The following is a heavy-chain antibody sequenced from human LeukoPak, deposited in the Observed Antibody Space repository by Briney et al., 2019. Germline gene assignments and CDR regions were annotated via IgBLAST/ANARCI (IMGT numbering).Heavy chain of an antibody. CDR1: GGSISNGGYA. CDR3: ARAFGVLDALDI. V-gene: IGHV4-61*08. Sequence: SETLSLTCGVSGGSISNGGYAWSWIRQPPGKGLEWIGYIYYSGSTNYNPSLKSRVTISVDTSKNQFSLKLSSVTAADTAVYYCARAFGVLDALDIWGQGTMVTVSS. CDR2: IYYSGST. D-gene: IGHD3-3*01. J-gene: IGHJ3*02.